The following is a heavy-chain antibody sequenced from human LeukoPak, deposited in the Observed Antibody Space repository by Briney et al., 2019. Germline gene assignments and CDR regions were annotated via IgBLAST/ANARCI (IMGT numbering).Heavy chain of an antibody. D-gene: IGHD1-26*01. J-gene: IGHJ5*02. CDR3: ARDNSVGGIAWWFDP. CDR1: GGTFSTYT. Sequence: ASVKVSCKASGGTFSTYTFSWVRQAPGQGLEWMGGIIPAFGSANYAQKFQGRITLTRDMSATTDYMELSSLTSEDTAVYYCARDNSVGGIAWWFDPWGQGTLVTVSS. V-gene: IGHV1-69*05. CDR2: IIPAFGSA.